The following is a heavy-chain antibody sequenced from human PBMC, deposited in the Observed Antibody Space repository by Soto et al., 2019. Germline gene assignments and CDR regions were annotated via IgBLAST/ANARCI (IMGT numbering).Heavy chain of an antibody. CDR2: IKQDGSEK. CDR3: ARDHYDYIWETSY. D-gene: IGHD3-16*01. Sequence: GSLRLSCAASGLTFSSYWMSWVRQAPGKGLEWVANIKQDGSEKYYVDSVEGRFTISRDNAKNSLYLQMNSLRAEDTAVYYCARDHYDYIWETSYWGQGTLVTVSS. J-gene: IGHJ4*02. CDR1: GLTFSSYW. V-gene: IGHV3-7*01.